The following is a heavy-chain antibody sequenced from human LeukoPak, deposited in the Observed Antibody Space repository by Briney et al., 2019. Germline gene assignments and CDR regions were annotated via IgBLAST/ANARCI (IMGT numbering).Heavy chain of an antibody. D-gene: IGHD2-2*01. CDR2: INPNSGGT. J-gene: IGHJ5*02. V-gene: IGHV1-2*02. CDR3: ARGAFVVVPAAPSGWFDP. CDR1: GYTFTGYY. Sequence: GASVKVSCKASGYTFTGYYMHWVRQAPGQGLEWMGWINPNSGGTNSAQKFQGRVTMTTDTSTSTAYMELRSLRSDDTAVYYCARGAFVVVPAAPSGWFDPWGQGTLVTVSS.